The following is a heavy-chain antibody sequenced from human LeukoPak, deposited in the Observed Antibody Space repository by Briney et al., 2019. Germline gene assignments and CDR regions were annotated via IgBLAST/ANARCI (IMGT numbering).Heavy chain of an antibody. Sequence: ASVKVSCKASGYTFTSYDINWVRQATGQGLEWMGWINPNSGGTNYAQKFQGRVTMTRDTSISTAYMELSRLRSDDTAVYYCARMAYYGSGSSKWFDPWGQGTLVTVSS. V-gene: IGHV1-2*02. D-gene: IGHD3-10*01. CDR2: INPNSGGT. CDR3: ARMAYYGSGSSKWFDP. CDR1: GYTFTSYD. J-gene: IGHJ5*02.